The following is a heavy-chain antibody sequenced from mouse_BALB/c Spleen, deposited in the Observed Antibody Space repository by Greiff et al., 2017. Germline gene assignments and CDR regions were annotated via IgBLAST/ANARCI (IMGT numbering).Heavy chain of an antibody. CDR2: ISSGSSTI. J-gene: IGHJ4*01. V-gene: IGHV5-17*02. D-gene: IGHD2-2*01. CDR3: ARVDGYDVAMDY. CDR1: GFTFSSFG. Sequence: EVQLVESGGGLVQPGGSRKLSCAASGFTFSSFGMHWVRQAPEKGLEWVAYISSGSSTIYYADTVKGRFTISRDNPKNTLFLQMTSLRSEDTAMYYCARVDGYDVAMDYWGQGTSVTVSS.